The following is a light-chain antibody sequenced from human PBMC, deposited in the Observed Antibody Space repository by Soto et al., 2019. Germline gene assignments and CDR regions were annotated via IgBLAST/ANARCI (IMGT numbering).Light chain of an antibody. CDR2: DVS. Sequence: QSALTQPRSVSGSPGQSVTISCTGTSSDVGTYDFVSWYQQHPGKAPRLMIFDVSGRPSGVPDRFSGSKSGNTASLTISGLQAEDEADYYRCLYAVTFDVFGTGTKVTVL. V-gene: IGLV2-11*01. CDR1: SSDVGTYDF. CDR3: CLYAVTFDV. J-gene: IGLJ1*01.